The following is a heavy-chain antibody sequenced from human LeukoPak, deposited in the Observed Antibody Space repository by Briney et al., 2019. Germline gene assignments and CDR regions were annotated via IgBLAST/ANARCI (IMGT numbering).Heavy chain of an antibody. CDR3: ARGEGWAAADY. CDR1: GYTFTSYD. CDR2: ISAYNGDT. V-gene: IGHV1-18*01. Sequence: ASVKVSCKASGYTFTSYDINWVRQAPGQGLEWMGWISAYNGDTNYAQKLQGRVTVTTDTSISTAYMELSSLRSEDTAVYYCARGEGWAAADYWGQGTLVTVSS. J-gene: IGHJ4*02. D-gene: IGHD6-13*01.